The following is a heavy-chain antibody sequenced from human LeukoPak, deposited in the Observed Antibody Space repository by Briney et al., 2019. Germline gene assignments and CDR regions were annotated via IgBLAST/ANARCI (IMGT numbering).Heavy chain of an antibody. CDR1: GGTFSSYA. CDR3: ARDAVGYSYGPARFDY. V-gene: IGHV1-69*13. Sequence: SVKVSCKASGGTFSSYAISWVRQAPGQGFEWMGGIIPIFGTANYAQKFQGRVTITADESTSTAYMELSSLRSEDTAVYYCARDAVGYSYGPARFDYWGQGTLVTVSS. D-gene: IGHD5-18*01. CDR2: IIPIFGTA. J-gene: IGHJ4*02.